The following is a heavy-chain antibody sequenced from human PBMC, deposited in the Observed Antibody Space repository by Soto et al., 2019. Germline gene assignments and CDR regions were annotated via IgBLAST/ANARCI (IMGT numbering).Heavy chain of an antibody. J-gene: IGHJ4*02. CDR3: SISSNGDIVATIQNYFDY. D-gene: IGHD5-12*01. CDR2: IIPIFGTA. V-gene: IGHV1-69*01. CDR1: GGTFSSYA. Sequence: QVQLVQSGAEVKKPGSSVKVSCKASGGTFSSYAISWVRQAPGQGLEWMGGIIPIFGTANYAQKFQGRVTITADESTSTAYMELSSLRSEDTAVYYCSISSNGDIVATIQNYFDYWGQGTLVTVSS.